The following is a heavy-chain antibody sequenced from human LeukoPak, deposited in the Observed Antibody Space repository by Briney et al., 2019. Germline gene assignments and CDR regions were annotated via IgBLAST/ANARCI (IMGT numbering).Heavy chain of an antibody. CDR3: ARLSGGNPAP. J-gene: IGHJ5*02. V-gene: IGHV4-39*01. CDR1: GGSISVSNFY. Sequence: KPSETLSLTCTVSGGSISVSNFYWGWIRQPPGKGLEWIGTVYYTGSTYYSPSLKSRVTISVYTSKNQFSLKVNSVTAADTAVYFCARLSGGNPAPWGQGTRVTVSS. D-gene: IGHD1-14*01. CDR2: VYYTGST.